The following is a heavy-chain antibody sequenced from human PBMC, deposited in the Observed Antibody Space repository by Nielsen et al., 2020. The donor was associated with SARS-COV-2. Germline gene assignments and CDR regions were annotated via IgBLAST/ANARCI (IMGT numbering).Heavy chain of an antibody. J-gene: IGHJ4*02. CDR3: AKSKGNSDGTDY. D-gene: IGHD5-18*01. Sequence: GESLKISCAASGFSFSSYTMSWVRQAPGKGLEWVSAISGSGGSTYYADSVKGRFTISRDNSKNTLYLQMNSLRAEDTVVYYCAKSKGNSDGTDYWGQGTRVTVSS. CDR1: GFSFSSYT. V-gene: IGHV3-23*01. CDR2: ISGSGGST.